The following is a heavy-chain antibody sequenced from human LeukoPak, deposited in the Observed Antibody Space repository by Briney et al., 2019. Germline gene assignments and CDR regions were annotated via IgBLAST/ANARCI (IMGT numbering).Heavy chain of an antibody. Sequence: SGGSLRLSCAASGFSFSGHWMNWVRQAPGKGLEWVANIKQDGSEKFYVDSVKGRFTISRDNAKNSLYLQMNSLRAEDTALYYCAKGLGDYWGQGTLVTVSS. J-gene: IGHJ4*02. CDR1: GFSFSGHW. V-gene: IGHV3-7*03. CDR2: IKQDGSEK. CDR3: AKGLGDY.